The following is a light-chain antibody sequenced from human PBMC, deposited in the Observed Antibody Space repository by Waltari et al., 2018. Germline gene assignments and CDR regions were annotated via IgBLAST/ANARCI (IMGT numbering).Light chain of an antibody. V-gene: IGLV2-14*03. CDR2: DVS. CDR3: SSYIDSSTLEL. J-gene: IGLJ2*01. CDR1: SSDVGAYNY. Sequence: QSALTQPASVYGSPGQSITISCTGTSSDVGAYNYVSWYQQHPGKAPKLMIYDVSNRPSGVSNRFSGSKSGNTASLTISGLQAEDEADYYCSSYIDSSTLELFGGGTSLTVL.